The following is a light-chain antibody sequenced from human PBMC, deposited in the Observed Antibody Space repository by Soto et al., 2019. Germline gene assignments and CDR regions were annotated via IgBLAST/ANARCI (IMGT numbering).Light chain of an antibody. CDR1: QGISSY. CDR2: AAS. V-gene: IGKV1-39*01. CDR3: QQSYSTPVT. J-gene: IGKJ1*01. Sequence: DIQLTQSPSSLSASVGDRVTITFLVSQGISSYLNWYQQKPGKAPKLLIYAASSLQSGVPSRFSGSGSGTDFTLTISSLQPEDFATYYCQQSYSTPVTFGQGTKVDIK.